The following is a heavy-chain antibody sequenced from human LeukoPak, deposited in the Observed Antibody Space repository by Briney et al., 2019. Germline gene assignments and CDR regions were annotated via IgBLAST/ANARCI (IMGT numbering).Heavy chain of an antibody. CDR3: AKGYSYLIGAFDI. J-gene: IGHJ3*02. Sequence: GGSLRLSCAASGFTFSSYGMHWVRQAPGKGLEWVAFIRYDGSNKYYADSVKGRFTISRDNSKNTLYLQMNSLRAEDTAVYYCAKGYSYLIGAFDIWGQGTMVIVSS. D-gene: IGHD5-18*01. CDR1: GFTFSSYG. CDR2: IRYDGSNK. V-gene: IGHV3-30*02.